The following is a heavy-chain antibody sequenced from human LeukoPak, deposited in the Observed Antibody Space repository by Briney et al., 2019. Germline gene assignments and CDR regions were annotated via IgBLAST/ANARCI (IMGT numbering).Heavy chain of an antibody. D-gene: IGHD3-3*01. CDR3: ARAETQYYDFWSGYHNWFDP. CDR1: GGSISSYY. CDR2: IYYSGRT. J-gene: IGHJ5*02. V-gene: IGHV4-59*01. Sequence: PSETLSLTCTVSGGSISSYYWSWIRQPPGKGLEWIGYIYYSGRTNYNPSLKSRITILVDTSKNQFSLKLSSVTAADTAVYYCARAETQYYDFWSGYHNWFDPWGQGTLVTVSS.